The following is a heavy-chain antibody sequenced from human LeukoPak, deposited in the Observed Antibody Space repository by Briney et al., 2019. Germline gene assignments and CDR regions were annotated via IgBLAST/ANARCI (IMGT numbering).Heavy chain of an antibody. CDR2: IYHSGST. Sequence: PSETLSLTCTVSGGSISSGSYYWSWIRQPPGKGLEWIGYIYHSGSTYYNPSLKSRVTISVDRSKNQFSLKLSSVTAADTAVYYCARERIVGATTEAFDIWGQGTMVTVSS. V-gene: IGHV4-30-2*01. J-gene: IGHJ3*02. CDR1: GGSISSGSYY. CDR3: ARERIVGATTEAFDI. D-gene: IGHD1-26*01.